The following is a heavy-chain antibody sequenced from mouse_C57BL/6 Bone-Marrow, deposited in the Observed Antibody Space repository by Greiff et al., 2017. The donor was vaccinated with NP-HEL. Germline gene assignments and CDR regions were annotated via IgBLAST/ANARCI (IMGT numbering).Heavy chain of an antibody. CDR1: GFNIKDDY. J-gene: IGHJ2*01. CDR3: TTSYYDYVSY. D-gene: IGHD2-4*01. Sequence: EVQLHQSGAELVRPGASVKLSCTASGFNIKDDYMHWVKQRPEQGLEWIGWIDPENGDTEYASKFQGKATITADTSSNTAYLQLSSLTSEDTAVYYCTTSYYDYVSYWGQGTTLTVSS. V-gene: IGHV14-4*01. CDR2: IDPENGDT.